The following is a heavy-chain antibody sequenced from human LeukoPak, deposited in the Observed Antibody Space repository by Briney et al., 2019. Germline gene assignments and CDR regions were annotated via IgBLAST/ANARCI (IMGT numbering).Heavy chain of an antibody. CDR2: IYPGDSDT. V-gene: IGHV5-51*01. Sequence: GESLKISCKGSGYSFTSYWIGWVRQMPGKGLEWMGIIYPGDSDTRYSPSFQGQVTISADKSISTDYLQWSSLKASDTAMYYCEITYYYGSGSYYADAFDIWGQGTMVTVSS. CDR1: GYSFTSYW. J-gene: IGHJ3*02. CDR3: EITYYYGSGSYYADAFDI. D-gene: IGHD3-10*01.